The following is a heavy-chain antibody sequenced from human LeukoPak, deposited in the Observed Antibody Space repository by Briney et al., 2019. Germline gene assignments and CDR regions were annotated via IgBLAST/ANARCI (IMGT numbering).Heavy chain of an antibody. CDR3: AKLHNYYYDSSGHGNWFDP. D-gene: IGHD3-22*01. CDR2: ISGSGGST. CDR1: GFTFSSYA. Sequence: GGSLRLSCAASGFTFSSYAMSWVRQAPGKGLEWVSAISGSGGSTYYADSVKGRFTISRDNSKNTLYLQMNSLRAEDTAVYYCAKLHNYYYDSSGHGNWFDPWGQGTLVTVSS. V-gene: IGHV3-23*01. J-gene: IGHJ5*02.